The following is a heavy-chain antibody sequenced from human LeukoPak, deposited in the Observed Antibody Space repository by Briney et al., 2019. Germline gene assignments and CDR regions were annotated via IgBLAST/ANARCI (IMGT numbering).Heavy chain of an antibody. CDR3: ARDRGLSIAARYFDY. D-gene: IGHD6-6*01. CDR1: GYTFTSYG. CDR2: ISAYNGNT. Sequence: GASVKVSCKASGYTFTSYGISWVRQAPGQGLEWMGWISAYNGNTNYAQKLQGRVTMTTDTSTSTAYMELRNLRSDDTAVYYCARDRGLSIAARYFDYWGQGTLVTVSS. J-gene: IGHJ4*02. V-gene: IGHV1-18*01.